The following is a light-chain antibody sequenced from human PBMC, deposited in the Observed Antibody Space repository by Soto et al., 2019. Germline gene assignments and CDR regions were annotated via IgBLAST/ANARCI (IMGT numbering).Light chain of an antibody. CDR2: EDN. J-gene: IGLJ3*02. CDR1: SGSIASNY. Sequence: NFMLTQPHSVSESPGKTVTISCTRSSGSIASNYVQWYQQRPGSAPTTVIYEDNQRPSGVPDRFSGSIDSSSNSASLTISGLKDEDEADYYYQSYDSSNQEGVFGGGTKLTVL. V-gene: IGLV6-57*03. CDR3: QSYDSSNQEGV.